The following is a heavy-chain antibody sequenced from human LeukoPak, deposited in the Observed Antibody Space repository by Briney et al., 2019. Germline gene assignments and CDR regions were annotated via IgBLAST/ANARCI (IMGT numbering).Heavy chain of an antibody. CDR1: GYTLTELS. V-gene: IGHV1-24*01. J-gene: IGHJ5*02. CDR2: FDPEDGET. Sequence: ASVKVSCEVSGYTLTELSMHWVRQAPGKGLEWMGGFDPEDGETIYAQKFQGRVTMTEDTSTDTAYMELSSLRSEDTAVYYCATGMGASAMDNWFDPWGQGTLVTVSS. CDR3: ATGMGASAMDNWFDP. D-gene: IGHD3-16*01.